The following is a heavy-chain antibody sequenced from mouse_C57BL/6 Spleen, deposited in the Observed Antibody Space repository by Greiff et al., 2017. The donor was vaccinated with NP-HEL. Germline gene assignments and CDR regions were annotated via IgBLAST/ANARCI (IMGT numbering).Heavy chain of an antibody. CDR1: GYTFTDYY. CDR2: INPNNGGT. CDR3: ARGDYGTGYYAMDY. V-gene: IGHV1-26*01. J-gene: IGHJ4*01. D-gene: IGHD2-4*01. Sequence: VQLQQSGPELVKPGASVKISCKASGYTFTDYYMNWVKQSHGKSLEWIGDINPNNGGTSYNQKFKGKATLTVDKSSSTAYMELRSLTSEDSAVYYCARGDYGTGYYAMDYWGQGTSVTVSS.